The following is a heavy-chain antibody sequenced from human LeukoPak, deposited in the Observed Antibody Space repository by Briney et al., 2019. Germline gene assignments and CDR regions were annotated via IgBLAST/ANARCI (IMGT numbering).Heavy chain of an antibody. D-gene: IGHD3-22*01. V-gene: IGHV1-18*01. CDR2: ISAYNGNT. CDR3: ARAPLPDLYYYDSSGPWIFDY. Sequence: GASVKVSCNASGYTFTSYGISWVRQAPGQGLEWMGWISAYNGNTNYAQKLQGRVTMTTDTSTSTAYMELRSLRSDDTAVYYCARAPLPDLYYYDSSGPWIFDYWGQGTLVTVSS. CDR1: GYTFTSYG. J-gene: IGHJ4*02.